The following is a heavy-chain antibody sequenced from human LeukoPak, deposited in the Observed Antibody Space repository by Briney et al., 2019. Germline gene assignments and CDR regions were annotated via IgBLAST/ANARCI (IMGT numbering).Heavy chain of an antibody. CDR1: GFTFSSYG. J-gene: IGHJ6*02. CDR3: ARSPVPAASPYGMDV. V-gene: IGHV3-33*01. Sequence: GGSLRLSCAASGFTFSSYGIHWVRQAPGKGLEWVAVIWYDGSNKYYADSVKGRFTISRDNSKNTLYLQMNSLRAEDTAVYYCARSPVPAASPYGMDVWGQGTTVTVSS. CDR2: IWYDGSNK. D-gene: IGHD2-2*01.